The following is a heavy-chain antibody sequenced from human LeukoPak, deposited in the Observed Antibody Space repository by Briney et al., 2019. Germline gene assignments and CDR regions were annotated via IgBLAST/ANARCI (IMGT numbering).Heavy chain of an antibody. V-gene: IGHV3-23*01. CDR2: MSASDNT. Sequence: PGGSLRLSCAASGFTFRNHGMSWVRQAPGKGLEWVAGMSASDNTYYSDSAKGRFTISRDSSLNTLYLQMNSLRAEDTAIYYCAKDRSAVDIAMSWNWGQGTLVTVSS. CDR3: AKDRSAVDIAMSWN. CDR1: GFTFRNHG. D-gene: IGHD5-12*01. J-gene: IGHJ4*02.